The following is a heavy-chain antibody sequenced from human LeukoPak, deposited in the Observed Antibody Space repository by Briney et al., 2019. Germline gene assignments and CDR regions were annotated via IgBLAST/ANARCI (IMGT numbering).Heavy chain of an antibody. Sequence: SVKVSCKASGGTFSSYAISWVRQAPGQGLEWMGGIIPIFGTANYARKFQGRVTITTDESTSTAYIKLSSLRSEDTAVYYCAGSPASYGGNSGFDYWGQGTLVTVSS. J-gene: IGHJ4*02. CDR1: GGTFSSYA. CDR3: AGSPASYGGNSGFDY. D-gene: IGHD4-23*01. CDR2: IIPIFGTA. V-gene: IGHV1-69*05.